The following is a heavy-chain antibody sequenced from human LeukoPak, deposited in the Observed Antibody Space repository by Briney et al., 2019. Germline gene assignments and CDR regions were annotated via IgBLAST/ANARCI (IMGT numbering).Heavy chain of an antibody. Sequence: GASVKVSCKASGYTFTGYYMHWVRQAPGQGLEWMGWINPNSGGTNYAQKFQGRVTMTRDTSISTAYMELSRLRSDDTAVYYCARDHSSGFPGGFDYWGQGTLVTVSS. J-gene: IGHJ4*02. D-gene: IGHD3-22*01. CDR3: ARDHSSGFPGGFDY. V-gene: IGHV1-2*02. CDR2: INPNSGGT. CDR1: GYTFTGYY.